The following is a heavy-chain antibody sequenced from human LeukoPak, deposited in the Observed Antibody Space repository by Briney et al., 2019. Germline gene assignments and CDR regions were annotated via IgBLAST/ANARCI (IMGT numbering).Heavy chain of an antibody. CDR3: ARLDSGWFLGWFDP. CDR2: IYYSGST. D-gene: IGHD6-19*01. CDR1: GGSISSSSYY. V-gene: IGHV4-39*07. Sequence: SGTPSLTCTVSGGSISSSSYYLGWIRPPPGKGLGWVGSIYYSGSTYYNPSLKSRVTISVDTSKNQFSLNLSSVTAADTAVYYCARLDSGWFLGWFDPWGQGTLVTVSS. J-gene: IGHJ5*02.